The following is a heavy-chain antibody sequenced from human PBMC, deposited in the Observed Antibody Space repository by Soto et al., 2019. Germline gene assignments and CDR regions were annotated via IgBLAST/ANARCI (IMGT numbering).Heavy chain of an antibody. J-gene: IGHJ6*03. CDR3: AKVHNGSTSCPSFGGCYYYYMDV. D-gene: IGHD2-2*01. V-gene: IGHV3-9*01. Sequence: GGSLRLSCAASGFTFDDYAMHWVRQAPGKGLEWVSGISWNSGSIGYADSVKGRFTISRDNAKNSLYLQMNSLRAEDTALYYCAKVHNGSTSCPSFGGCYYYYMDVWGKGTTVTVSS. CDR1: GFTFDDYA. CDR2: ISWNSGSI.